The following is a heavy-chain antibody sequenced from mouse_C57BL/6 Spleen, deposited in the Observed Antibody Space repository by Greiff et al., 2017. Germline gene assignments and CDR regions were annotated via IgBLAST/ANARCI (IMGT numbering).Heavy chain of an antibody. V-gene: IGHV1-82*01. Sequence: VQLQQSGPELVKPGASVKISCKASGYAFSSSWMNWVKQRPGKGLEWIGRIYPGDGDTNYNGKFKGKATLTADKSSSTAYMQLSSLTSEDSAVYFCASRVAPDYWGQGTTLTVSS. CDR1: GYAFSSSW. D-gene: IGHD1-1*02. CDR2: IYPGDGDT. J-gene: IGHJ2*01. CDR3: ASRVAPDY.